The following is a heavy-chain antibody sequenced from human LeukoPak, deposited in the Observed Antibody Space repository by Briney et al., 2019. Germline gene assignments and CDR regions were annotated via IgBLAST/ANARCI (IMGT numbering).Heavy chain of an antibody. J-gene: IGHJ4*02. D-gene: IGHD2-8*02. CDR3: ARVPCTGGSCSRTFDY. V-gene: IGHV5-51*01. Sequence: GESLQIPCKGSGYSFSTYWIGWVRQMPGKGLEWMGLINAADSDTRYSPSFQGQVLISVDKSISTAYLQWGNLKATDTAFYYCARVPCTGGSCSRTFDYWGQGTLVTVYS. CDR2: INAADSDT. CDR1: GYSFSTYW.